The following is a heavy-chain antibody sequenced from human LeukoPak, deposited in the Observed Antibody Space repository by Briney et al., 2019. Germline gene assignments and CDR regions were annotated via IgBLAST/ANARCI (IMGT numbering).Heavy chain of an antibody. J-gene: IGHJ4*02. CDR3: ARGEMSTSLAPY. Sequence: SVTVTFKASVCTFINYAISWVGQAPGQGREWMGRIIPIRGTTNYAQKFQGRITITADKSTSTGYMEVSSLGSDDTAVYYCARGEMSTSLAPYWGQGTLVTVSS. D-gene: IGHD5-24*01. CDR1: VCTFINYA. CDR2: IIPIRGTT. V-gene: IGHV1-69*04.